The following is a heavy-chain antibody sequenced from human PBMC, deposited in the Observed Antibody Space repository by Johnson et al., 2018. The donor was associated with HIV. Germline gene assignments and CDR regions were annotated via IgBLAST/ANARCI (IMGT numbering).Heavy chain of an antibody. CDR1: GFTFSSYW. V-gene: IGHV3-7*01. CDR3: ARGGRGVRITMIVVGPNDAFDI. D-gene: IGHD3-22*01. J-gene: IGHJ3*02. Sequence: MQLVESGGGLVQPGGSLRLSCAASGFTFSSYWMSWVRQAPGKGLEWVANIKQDGSEKYYVDSVKGRFTISSDNAKHSLYLQMNSLRAEDTAVYYCARGGRGVRITMIVVGPNDAFDIWGQGTMVTGSS. CDR2: IKQDGSEK.